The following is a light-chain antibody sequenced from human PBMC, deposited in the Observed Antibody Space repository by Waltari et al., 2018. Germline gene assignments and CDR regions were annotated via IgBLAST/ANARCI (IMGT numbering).Light chain of an antibody. Sequence: IVLPQSPGTLSLSLGERAPVSCRTSPSVSRALAWYQQQPGQAPRLLIYGASTRATGIPDRFSGSGSGTDFSLTISRLEPDDFAVYYCQHYLRLPVTFGQGTTVEI. CDR2: GAS. J-gene: IGKJ1*01. V-gene: IGKV3-20*01. CDR1: PSVSRA. CDR3: QHYLRLPVT.